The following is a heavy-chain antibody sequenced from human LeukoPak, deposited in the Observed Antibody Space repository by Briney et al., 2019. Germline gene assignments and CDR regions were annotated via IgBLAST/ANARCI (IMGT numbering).Heavy chain of an antibody. CDR2: IKSKGAGGTI. CDR1: GIPFSDAW. Sequence: GGSLRLSCVVSGIPFSDAWMSWVRQAPGRGLEWIGSIKSKGAGGTIDYATPVKGSFTISRDDSKSTLYLHMNSLKIDDTAMYYCVYSGLPRWAFDVWGQGTLVTVSS. D-gene: IGHD5-18*01. J-gene: IGHJ3*01. CDR3: VYSGLPRWAFDV. V-gene: IGHV3-15*01.